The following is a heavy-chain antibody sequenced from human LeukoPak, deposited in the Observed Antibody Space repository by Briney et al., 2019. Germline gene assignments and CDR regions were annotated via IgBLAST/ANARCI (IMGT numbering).Heavy chain of an antibody. V-gene: IGHV3-30*02. CDR2: IRYDGSDK. D-gene: IGHD3-22*01. CDR1: GFTFSNYV. J-gene: IGHJ4*02. CDR3: ARDIWYYYDSSGYYSD. Sequence: GGSLRLSCAASGFTFSNYVMHWVRQAPGKGLQWVAFIRYDGSDKYYADSVKGRFTISRDNSKNTLYLQMNSLRAEDTAVYYCARDIWYYYDSSGYYSDWGQGTLVTVSS.